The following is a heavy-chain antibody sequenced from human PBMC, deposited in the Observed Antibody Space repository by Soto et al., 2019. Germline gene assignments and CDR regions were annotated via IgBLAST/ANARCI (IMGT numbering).Heavy chain of an antibody. D-gene: IGHD3-3*01. CDR3: ASGATIFKYYYMDV. CDR2: INSDGSST. V-gene: IGHV3-74*01. J-gene: IGHJ6*03. CDR1: GFTFSSYW. Sequence: GGSLRLSCAASGFTFSSYWMHWVRQAPGKGLVWVSRINSDGSSTSYADSVKGRFTISRDNAKNTLYLQMNSLRAEDTAVYYCASGATIFKYYYMDVWGKGTTVTVSS.